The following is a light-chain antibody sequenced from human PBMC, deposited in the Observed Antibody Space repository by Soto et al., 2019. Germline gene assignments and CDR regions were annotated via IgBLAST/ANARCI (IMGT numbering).Light chain of an antibody. CDR3: LQYITGSPWT. J-gene: IGKJ1*01. Sequence: PLTPSLATVSASVGDRVTITCRASQSISVWLAWYQQRPGRVPKLLIYKASNLEGGVPSRFSGSGSGTDFTLTISSLQPDDSATYYCLQYITGSPWTLGQGTKVDI. V-gene: IGKV1-5*03. CDR1: QSISVW. CDR2: KAS.